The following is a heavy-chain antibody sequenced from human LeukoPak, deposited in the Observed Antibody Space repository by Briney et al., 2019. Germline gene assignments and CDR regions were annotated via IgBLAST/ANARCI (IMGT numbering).Heavy chain of an antibody. CDR3: ARRGYCSGGSCYSRYYFDY. CDR1: GYTFTSYA. D-gene: IGHD2-15*01. V-gene: IGHV1-3*01. CDR2: INAGNGNT. J-gene: IGHJ4*02. Sequence: GASVKVSCKASGYTFTSYAVHWVRQAPGQRLEWMGWINAGNGNTKYSQKFQGRVTITRDTSASTAYMELSSLRSEDTAVYYCARRGYCSGGSCYSRYYFDYWGQGTLVTVSS.